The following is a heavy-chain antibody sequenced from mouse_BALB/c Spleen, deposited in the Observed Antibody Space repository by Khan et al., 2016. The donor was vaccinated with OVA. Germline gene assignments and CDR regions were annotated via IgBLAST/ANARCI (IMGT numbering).Heavy chain of an antibody. J-gene: IGHJ4*01. CDR2: INTYTGKP. CDR1: GYNFKNYG. CDR3: ARPPYCSYVVVQ. V-gene: IGHV9-3-1*01. Sequence: QIQLVQSGPELKKPGETVKISCKASGYNFKNYGMNWVKQSPGKALKWMGWINTYTGKPTYADDFKGRFAFSLETSASTAYLQINNLKNDDTVTYGCARPPYCSYVVVQWGQGTSVTVSS.